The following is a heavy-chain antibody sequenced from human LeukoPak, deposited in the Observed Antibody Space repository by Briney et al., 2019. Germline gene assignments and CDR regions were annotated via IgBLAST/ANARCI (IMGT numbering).Heavy chain of an antibody. CDR3: ARLWPGVTDSGPTSN. D-gene: IGHD6-19*01. Sequence: SETLSLTCTVSRGSISSSIYYWGWIRQPPGKGLEWIGNLYYTGTTYYNPSLKSRVTISVDTSKNQFSLELSSVTAADTAVYYCARLWPGVTDSGPTSNWGQGTLVTVSS. V-gene: IGHV4-39*07. J-gene: IGHJ4*02. CDR1: RGSISSSIYY. CDR2: LYYTGTT.